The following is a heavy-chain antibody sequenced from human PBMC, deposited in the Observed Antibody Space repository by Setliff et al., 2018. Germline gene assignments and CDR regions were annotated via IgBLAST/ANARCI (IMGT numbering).Heavy chain of an antibody. CDR1: GGSISTDPYF. J-gene: IGHJ4*02. CDR2: ISYSGRT. Sequence: PSETLSLTCAVSGGSISTDPYFWTWIRQHPVKGLEWIGYISYSGRTSYNPSLYSRITVSLDRSKNQFSLQLTSVTAADTAMYSCARVAYPNGGSCRYFDNWGQGTLVTVSS. V-gene: IGHV4-31*11. D-gene: IGHD2-15*01. CDR3: ARVAYPNGGSCRYFDN.